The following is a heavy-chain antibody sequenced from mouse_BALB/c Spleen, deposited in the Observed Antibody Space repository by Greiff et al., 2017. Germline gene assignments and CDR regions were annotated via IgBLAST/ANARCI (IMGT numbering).Heavy chain of an antibody. CDR3: ARDGYGSSPDWFAY. V-gene: IGHV7-3*02. D-gene: IGHD1-1*01. CDR1: GFTFTDYY. Sequence: EVKLMESGGGLVQPGGSLRLSCATSGFTFTDYYMSWVRQPPGKALEWLGFIRNKANGYTTEYSASVKGRFTISRDNSQSILYLQMNTLRAEDSATYYCARDGYGSSPDWFAYWGQGTLVTVSA. CDR2: IRNKANGYTT. J-gene: IGHJ3*01.